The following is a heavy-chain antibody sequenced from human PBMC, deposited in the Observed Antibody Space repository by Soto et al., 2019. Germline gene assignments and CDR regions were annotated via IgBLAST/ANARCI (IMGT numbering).Heavy chain of an antibody. D-gene: IGHD2-21*01. V-gene: IGHV3-11*05. Sequence: QVQLVESGGGLVKPGGSLRLACAASGFSFGDSYMSWVRQAPGKGLEWLSYISGGSSYTNYADSVKGRFTISRDNAKRLLYLDMNSLRADDTAVYYCAKTIVAASGYYFDHWGQGNLVTVSS. CDR2: ISGGSSYT. J-gene: IGHJ4*02. CDR1: GFSFGDSY. CDR3: AKTIVAASGYYFDH.